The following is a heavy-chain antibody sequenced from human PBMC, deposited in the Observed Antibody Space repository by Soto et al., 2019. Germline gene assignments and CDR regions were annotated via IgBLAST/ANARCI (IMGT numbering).Heavy chain of an antibody. D-gene: IGHD5-18*01. J-gene: IGHJ6*02. CDR1: GYTFTSYG. CDR3: ARVRGSGYSHGHALYYYYGMDV. Sequence: QVQLVQSGAEVKKPGASVKVSCKASGYTFTSYGISWVRQAPGQGLEWMGWISAYNGNTNYAQKLQGRFTMTTDTSTSTAYMELRSLRSDDTAVYYCARVRGSGYSHGHALYYYYGMDVWGQGTTVTVSS. CDR2: ISAYNGNT. V-gene: IGHV1-18*01.